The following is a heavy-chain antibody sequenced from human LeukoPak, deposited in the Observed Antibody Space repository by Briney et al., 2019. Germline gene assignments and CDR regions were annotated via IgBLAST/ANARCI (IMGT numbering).Heavy chain of an antibody. D-gene: IGHD1-26*01. V-gene: IGHV3-30*02. CDR1: GFTFSNYG. CDR3: AKDFAVGATYYYYMDV. CDR2: IRFDGTSK. Sequence: GGALRLYCATSGFTFSNYGMHWVRQAPGKGLEVVAVIRFDGTSKFYADSVKGRFTIFRDDSKNTLYLQMNSLRPEDTAIYYCAKDFAVGATYYYYMDVWGKGTTVTVSS. J-gene: IGHJ6*03.